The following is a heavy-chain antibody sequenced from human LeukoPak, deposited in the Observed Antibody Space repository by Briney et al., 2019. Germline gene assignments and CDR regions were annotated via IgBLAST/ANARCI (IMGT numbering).Heavy chain of an antibody. CDR2: IYGDGST. CDR3: ARGSPVASGRYSIYSS. Sequence: GGSLRLSCAASGFTVRNYCMNWVRQAPGKGLEWVAVIYGDGSTYYADSVKGRFTISSDNLKNTLSLQMDSLRAADTAMYYCARGSPVASGRYSIYSSWGQGTLVTVSP. CDR1: GFTVRNYC. J-gene: IGHJ5*02. D-gene: IGHD3-10*01. V-gene: IGHV3-53*01.